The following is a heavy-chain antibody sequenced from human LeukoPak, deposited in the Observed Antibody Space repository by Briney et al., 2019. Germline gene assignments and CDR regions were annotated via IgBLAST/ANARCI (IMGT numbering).Heavy chain of an antibody. J-gene: IGHJ3*02. CDR2: IYTSGST. V-gene: IGHV4-4*07. Sequence: SETLSLTCTVSGGSISSYYWSWIRQPAGKGLEWIGRIYTSGSTNYNPSLKSRVTISVDTSKNQFSLKLSSVTAADTAVYYCARRKIAAAGSDAFDIWGQGTMVTVSS. CDR1: GGSISSYY. CDR3: ARRKIAAAGSDAFDI. D-gene: IGHD6-13*01.